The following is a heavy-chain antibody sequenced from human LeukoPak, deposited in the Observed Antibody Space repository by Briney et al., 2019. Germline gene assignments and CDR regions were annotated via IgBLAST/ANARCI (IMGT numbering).Heavy chain of an antibody. CDR2: ISSSSSYI. CDR1: GFFFGSYA. Sequence: PGGSLRLSCAASGFFFGSYAVHWIRQAPGKGLEWVSSISSSSSYIYYADSVKGRFTISRDNAKNSLYLQMNSLRAEDTAVYYCARSAPGGYYFDYWGQGTLVTVSS. V-gene: IGHV3-21*01. J-gene: IGHJ4*02. CDR3: ARSAPGGYYFDY. D-gene: IGHD6-6*01.